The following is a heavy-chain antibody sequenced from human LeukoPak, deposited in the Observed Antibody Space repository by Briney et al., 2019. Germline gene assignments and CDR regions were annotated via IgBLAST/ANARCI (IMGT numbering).Heavy chain of an antibody. Sequence: SETLCLTCTVSGGSISSSSYYWGWIRQPPGKGLEWIGTIYYNGYTYYNPSLKSRVTISVDMSKNQFSLKLSSVTAADTAVYYCAGESSQLRGGYDNKNYYYYYMDVWGKGTTVTVSS. D-gene: IGHD5-12*01. CDR3: AGESSQLRGGYDNKNYYYYYMDV. J-gene: IGHJ6*03. V-gene: IGHV4-39*02. CDR1: GGSISSSSYY. CDR2: IYYNGYT.